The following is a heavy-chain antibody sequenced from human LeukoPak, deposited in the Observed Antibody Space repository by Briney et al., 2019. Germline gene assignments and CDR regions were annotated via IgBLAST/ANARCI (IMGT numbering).Heavy chain of an antibody. D-gene: IGHD2-15*01. CDR1: GFTFSGYG. CDR3: AKGGRGYYFDY. V-gene: IGHV3-23*01. Sequence: PGRSLKLSCAGSGFTFSGYGLHWVRQAPGKGLEWVSAISGSGGSTYYADSVKGRFTISRDNSKNTLYLQMNSLRAEDTAVYYCAKGGRGYYFDYWGQGTLVTVSS. CDR2: ISGSGGST. J-gene: IGHJ4*02.